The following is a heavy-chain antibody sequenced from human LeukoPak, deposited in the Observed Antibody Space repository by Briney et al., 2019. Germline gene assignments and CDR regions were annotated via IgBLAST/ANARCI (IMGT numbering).Heavy chain of an antibody. CDR2: MNPNSGNT. D-gene: IGHD3-3*01. CDR1: GYTFTSYD. V-gene: IGHV1-8*01. J-gene: IGHJ4*02. Sequence: ASVKVSCKASGYTFTSYDINWVRQATGQGLEWMGWMNPNSGNTGYAQKFQGRVTMTRNTSISTAYMELSSLRSEDTAVYYCAREPTITIFGVVMTEHYFDYWGQGTLVTVSS. CDR3: AREPTITIFGVVMTEHYFDY.